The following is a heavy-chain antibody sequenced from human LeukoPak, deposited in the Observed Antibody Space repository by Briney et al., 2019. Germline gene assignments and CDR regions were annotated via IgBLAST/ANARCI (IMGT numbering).Heavy chain of an antibody. J-gene: IGHJ5*02. Sequence: GESLKISCKGSGCSFTSYWIGWLRQMPGKGLGWMRIIYPGDSDTRYSLSFQVQVTISADKAISTAYLQWSSLKASDTAMYYCARLVGPPQGNWFDPWGQGTLVTVSS. CDR2: IYPGDSDT. CDR1: GCSFTSYW. CDR3: ARLVGPPQGNWFDP. V-gene: IGHV5-51*01. D-gene: IGHD1-26*01.